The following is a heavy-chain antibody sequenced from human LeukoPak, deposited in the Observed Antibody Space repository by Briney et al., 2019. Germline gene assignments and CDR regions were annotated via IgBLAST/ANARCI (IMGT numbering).Heavy chain of an antibody. J-gene: IGHJ4*02. CDR1: GFTFSSYW. CDR2: INEGGSEK. D-gene: IGHD3-16*01. Sequence: GGSLRLSCAASGFTFSSYWMSWVRQAPGKGLEWVANINEGGSEKYYVDSVKGRFTISRDNAKNSLYLQMSSLRAEDTAVYYCARDRSRLLYWGQGTLVTVSS. CDR3: ARDRSRLLY. V-gene: IGHV3-7*05.